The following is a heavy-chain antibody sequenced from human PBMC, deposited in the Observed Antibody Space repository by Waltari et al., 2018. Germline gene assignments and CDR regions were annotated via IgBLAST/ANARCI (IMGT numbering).Heavy chain of an antibody. V-gene: IGHV1-46*01. J-gene: IGHJ4*02. CDR3: ARDSYGTGDDY. Sequence: VQLVQSGAEVKKPGASVKVACKASGYTFTSYYVHWVRQAPGQGLEWMGIINPSGGSTTYAQKFQGRVTMTRDTSTSTFYMELSNLRSDDTAVYYCARDSYGTGDDYWGQGTLVSVSS. D-gene: IGHD3-10*01. CDR2: INPSGGST. CDR1: GYTFTSYY.